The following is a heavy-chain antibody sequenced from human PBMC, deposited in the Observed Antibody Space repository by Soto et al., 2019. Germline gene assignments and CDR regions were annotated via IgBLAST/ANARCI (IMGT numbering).Heavy chain of an antibody. Sequence: ASVKVSCKASGYTFTSYGISWVRQAPGQGLEWMGWISAYNGNTNYAQKLQGRVTMTTDTSTSTAYMELRSLRSDDTAVYYCARDSGIGLLWFGDFDYWGQGTLVNVSS. D-gene: IGHD3-10*01. J-gene: IGHJ4*02. CDR3: ARDSGIGLLWFGDFDY. V-gene: IGHV1-18*01. CDR1: GYTFTSYG. CDR2: ISAYNGNT.